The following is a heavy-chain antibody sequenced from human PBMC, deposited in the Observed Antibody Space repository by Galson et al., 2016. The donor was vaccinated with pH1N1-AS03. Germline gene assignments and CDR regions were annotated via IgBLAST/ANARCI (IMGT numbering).Heavy chain of an antibody. CDR1: GYTFTNYA. CDR2: INGDNGYT. D-gene: IGHD3-22*01. CDR3: ARAETYYDQFLYY. V-gene: IGHV1-3*01. Sequence: SVKVSCKASGYTFTNYAVHWVRQAPGQRLEWMGWINGDNGYTKFSRKFQGRVTLTRDTSASTAYMELSSLRSADTAVYFWARAETYYDQFLYYWGQGTLVTVSS. J-gene: IGHJ4*02.